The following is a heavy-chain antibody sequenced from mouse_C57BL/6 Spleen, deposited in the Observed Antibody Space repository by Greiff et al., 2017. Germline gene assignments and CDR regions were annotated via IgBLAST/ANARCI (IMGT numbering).Heavy chain of an antibody. CDR1: GYAFSSSW. Sequence: VQLQESGPELVKPGASVKISCKASGYAFSSSWMNWVKQRPGKGLEWIGRIYPGDGDTNYNGKFKGKATLTADKSSSTAYMQLSSLTSEDSAVYFCARGPEKVFDYWGQGTTLTVSS. CDR3: ARGPEKVFDY. V-gene: IGHV1-82*01. J-gene: IGHJ2*01. CDR2: IYPGDGDT.